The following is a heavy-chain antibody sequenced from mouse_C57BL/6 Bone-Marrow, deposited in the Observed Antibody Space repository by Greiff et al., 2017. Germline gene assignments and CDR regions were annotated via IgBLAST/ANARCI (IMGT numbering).Heavy chain of an antibody. Sequence: EVQLQQSGTVLARPGASVKMSCKTSGYTFTSYWMHWVKQRPGQGLEWIGAIYPGNSDTSYNQKFKGKAKLTAVTSASTAYMELSSLTNEDSAVYYCTRGAIFTTVFDYWGQGTTLTVSS. J-gene: IGHJ2*01. V-gene: IGHV1-5*01. CDR3: TRGAIFTTVFDY. D-gene: IGHD1-1*01. CDR1: GYTFTSYW. CDR2: IYPGNSDT.